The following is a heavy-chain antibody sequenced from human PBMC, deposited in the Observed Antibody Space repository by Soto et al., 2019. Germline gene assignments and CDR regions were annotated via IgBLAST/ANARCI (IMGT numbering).Heavy chain of an antibody. D-gene: IGHD3-10*01. Sequence: ASVKVSCKASGYTFTSYGISWVRQAPGQGLEWMGWISAYNGNTNYAQKFQGRVTMTRNTSISTAYMELSSLRSEDTAVYYCARVDYYGSGSYYLAYYYYGMDVWGQGTTVTVSS. CDR1: GYTFTSYG. CDR3: ARVDYYGSGSYYLAYYYYGMDV. V-gene: IGHV1-18*01. CDR2: ISAYNGNT. J-gene: IGHJ6*02.